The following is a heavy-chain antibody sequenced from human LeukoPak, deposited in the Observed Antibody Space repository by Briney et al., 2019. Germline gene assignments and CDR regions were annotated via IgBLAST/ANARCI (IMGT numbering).Heavy chain of an antibody. D-gene: IGHD6-19*01. V-gene: IGHV3-23*01. CDR3: AKDLPGYSSGLYSG. J-gene: IGHJ4*02. CDR2: ISGSGGST. Sequence: GGSLRLSCAGSGFTFSSYAMTWVRQAPGRGLDWVSGISGSGGSTYNADSVKGRFTISRDNSKNTLYLQMNSLRAEDTAVYYCAKDLPGYSSGLYSGWGQGTLVTVSS. CDR1: GFTFSSYA.